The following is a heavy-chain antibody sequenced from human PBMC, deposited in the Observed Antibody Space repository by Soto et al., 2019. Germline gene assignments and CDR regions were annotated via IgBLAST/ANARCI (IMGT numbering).Heavy chain of an antibody. CDR1: GGTFSSYA. Sequence: SVKVSCKAPGGTFSSYAISWVRQAPGQGLEWMGGIIPIFGTANYAQKFQGRVTITADESTSTAYMELSSLRSEDTAVYYCAREYYYGSGSLQPPFDYWGQGTLVTVSS. V-gene: IGHV1-69*13. D-gene: IGHD3-10*01. CDR2: IIPIFGTA. J-gene: IGHJ4*02. CDR3: AREYYYGSGSLQPPFDY.